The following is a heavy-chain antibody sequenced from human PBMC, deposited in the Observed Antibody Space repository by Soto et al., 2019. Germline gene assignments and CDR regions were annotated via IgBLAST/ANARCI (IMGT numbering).Heavy chain of an antibody. Sequence: SVKVSCKASGGTFSSYAISWVRQAPGQGLEWMGGIIPIFGTANYAQKFQGRVTITADESTSTAYMELSSLRSEDTAVYYCARGSSPRHYYYSYGMDVWGQGTTVTLSS. J-gene: IGHJ6*02. CDR2: IIPIFGTA. CDR1: GGTFSSYA. V-gene: IGHV1-69*13. CDR3: ARGSSPRHYYYSYGMDV.